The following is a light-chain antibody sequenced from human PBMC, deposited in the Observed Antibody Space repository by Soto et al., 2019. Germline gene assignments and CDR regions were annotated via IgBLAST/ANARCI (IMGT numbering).Light chain of an antibody. CDR1: SSNIGAGYD. V-gene: IGLV1-40*01. CDR3: QSYDSSLSGAV. Sequence: QSVLTQPPSVSGAPGQRVTISCTGSSSNIGAGYDVHWYQQLPGTAPKLLIYGNNNRPSGVPDRFSGSKSGTSASLAITGLQAADEADDYCQSYDSSLSGAVFGGGTQLTVL. CDR2: GNN. J-gene: IGLJ7*01.